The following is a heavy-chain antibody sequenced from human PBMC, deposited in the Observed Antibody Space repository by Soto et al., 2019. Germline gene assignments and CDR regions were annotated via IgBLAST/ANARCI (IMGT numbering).Heavy chain of an antibody. J-gene: IGHJ6*02. CDR3: ARSSYYYYYGMDV. CDR2: INPRRGST. V-gene: IGHV1-46*01. Sequence: ASVKVSCKASGYTFSSYYMHWVRQAPGQGLEWMGIINPRRGSTSYAQKFQGRVTMTRDTSTSTVYMELSSLRSEDTAVYYCARSSYYYYYGMDVWGQGTTVTVSS. CDR1: GYTFSSYY.